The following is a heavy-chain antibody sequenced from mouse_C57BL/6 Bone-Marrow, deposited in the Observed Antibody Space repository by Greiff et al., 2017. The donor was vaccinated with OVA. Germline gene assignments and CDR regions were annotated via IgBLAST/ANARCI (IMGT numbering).Heavy chain of an antibody. J-gene: IGHJ4*01. CDR1: GFTFTDYY. CDR3: AIFYYGNYEGNYYAMDY. CDR2: IRNKANGYTT. Sequence: EVKLMESGGGLVQPGGSLSLSCAASGFTFTDYYMSWVRQPPGKALEWLGFIRNKANGYTTEYSASVKGRFNISRDNSQSILYLQMNALRAEDSATYYCAIFYYGNYEGNYYAMDYWGQGTSVTVSS. D-gene: IGHD2-1*01. V-gene: IGHV7-3*01.